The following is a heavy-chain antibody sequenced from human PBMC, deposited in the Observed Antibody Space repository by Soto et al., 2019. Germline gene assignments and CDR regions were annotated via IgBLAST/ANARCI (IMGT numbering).Heavy chain of an antibody. Sequence: QVQLVQSGAEVKKPGSSVKVSCKASGGTFSSYAISWVRQAPGQGLEWMGGIIPIFGTANYAQKFQGRVTMTADKSTSTAYMELSSLRSEDTAVYYCARERPGETDTYYYDSSGFYYFDYWGQGTLVTVSS. V-gene: IGHV1-69*06. D-gene: IGHD3-22*01. CDR3: ARERPGETDTYYYDSSGFYYFDY. CDR1: GGTFSSYA. CDR2: IIPIFGTA. J-gene: IGHJ4*02.